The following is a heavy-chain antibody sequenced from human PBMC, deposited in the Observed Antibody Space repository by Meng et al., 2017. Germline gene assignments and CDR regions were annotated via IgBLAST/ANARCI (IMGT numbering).Heavy chain of an antibody. D-gene: IGHD6-19*01. J-gene: IGHJ4*02. V-gene: IGHV3-11*01. CDR3: ARCQEQWLPLDY. CDR2: ISSSGSTI. Sequence: GRVVVLGEGVGKPGGSLRLSCAASGFNFSDYSMSWIRLAPGKGLEWVSYISSSGSTIYYADSVKGRFTISRDNAKNSLYLQMNSLRAEDTAVYYCARCQEQWLPLDYWGQGTLVTVSS. CDR1: GFNFSDYS.